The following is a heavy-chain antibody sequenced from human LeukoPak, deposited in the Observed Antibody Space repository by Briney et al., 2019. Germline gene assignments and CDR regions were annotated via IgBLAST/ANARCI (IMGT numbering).Heavy chain of an antibody. Sequence: GESLKISCKGSGYSFTSYWIGWVRQMPGKGLEWMGIIYPGDSDTRYSPSFQGQVTISADKSISTAYLQWSSLKASDTAMYYCARYFGYCSSTSCYAYFDYWGREPWSPSPQ. CDR2: IYPGDSDT. CDR3: ARYFGYCSSTSCYAYFDY. CDR1: GYSFTSYW. J-gene: IGHJ4*02. V-gene: IGHV5-51*01. D-gene: IGHD2-2*01.